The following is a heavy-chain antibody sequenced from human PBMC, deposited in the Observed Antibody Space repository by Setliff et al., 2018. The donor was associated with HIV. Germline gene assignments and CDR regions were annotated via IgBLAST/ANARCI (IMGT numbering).Heavy chain of an antibody. D-gene: IGHD2-2*01. CDR2: IYHSGST. V-gene: IGHV4-4*02. Sequence: SETLSLTCAVSGDSISSSNWWSWVRQPPGKGLEWIGEIYHSGSTSYNPSLKSRVTISVDTSKHQFSLKLNSMTAADTAVYFCARKVGGDFDYWGQGTLVTVSS. CDR1: GDSISSSNW. J-gene: IGHJ4*02. CDR3: ARKVGGDFDY.